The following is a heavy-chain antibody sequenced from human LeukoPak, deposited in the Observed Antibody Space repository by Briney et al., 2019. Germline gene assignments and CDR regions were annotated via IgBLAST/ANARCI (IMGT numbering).Heavy chain of an antibody. V-gene: IGHV4-34*01. D-gene: IGHD4-23*01. CDR3: AINTRWQRFYYYYYMDV. Sequence: SETLSLTCAVYGGSFSGYYWSWIRQPPGKGLEWIGEINHSGSTNYNPSLKSRVTISVDTSKNQFSLKLSSVTAADTAVYYCAINTRWQRFYYYYYMDVWGKGTTVTISS. CDR2: INHSGST. CDR1: GGSFSGYY. J-gene: IGHJ6*03.